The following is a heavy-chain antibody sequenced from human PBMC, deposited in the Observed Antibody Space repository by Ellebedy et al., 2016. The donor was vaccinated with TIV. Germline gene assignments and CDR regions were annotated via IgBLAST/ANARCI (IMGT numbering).Heavy chain of an antibody. Sequence: AASVKVSCKASGYTFTGYYIHWVRHAPGQGLEWMGWLNVASTDTNYAQRFRDRVTMTRDTSISTAYMDLSRLTSNDPAVYYCARAVMKVVTAAPLGYWGQGTLVTVSS. CDR2: LNVASTDT. CDR3: ARAVMKVVTAAPLGY. CDR1: GYTFTGYY. V-gene: IGHV1-2*02. D-gene: IGHD3-22*01. J-gene: IGHJ4*02.